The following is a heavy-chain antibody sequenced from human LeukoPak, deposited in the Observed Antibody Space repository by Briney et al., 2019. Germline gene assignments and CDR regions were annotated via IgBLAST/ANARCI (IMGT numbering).Heavy chain of an antibody. D-gene: IGHD2-2*01. CDR3: ARDPPVVVPAANYGMDV. V-gene: IGHV1-18*01. CDR1: GYTFTSYG. J-gene: IGHJ6*02. Sequence: ASVKVSCKASGYTFTSYGISWVRQAPGQGLEWMGWISAYNGNTNYAQKLQGRVTMTTDTSTSTAHMELRSLRSDDTAVYYCARDPPVVVPAANYGMDVWGQGTTVTVSS. CDR2: ISAYNGNT.